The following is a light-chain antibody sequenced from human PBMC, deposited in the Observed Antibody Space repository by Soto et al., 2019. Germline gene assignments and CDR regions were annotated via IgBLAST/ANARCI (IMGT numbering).Light chain of an antibody. Sequence: QSVLTQPPSVSAAPGQKVTISCSGSTSNIGSNYVSWYQQFPGTAPKLLIFDNNQRPSGIPDRFSGSMSGTSATLGITGLQTGDEADYYCGTWDNSLRGVVFGRGTKLTVL. CDR3: GTWDNSLRGVV. CDR1: TSNIGSNY. CDR2: DNN. J-gene: IGLJ2*01. V-gene: IGLV1-51*01.